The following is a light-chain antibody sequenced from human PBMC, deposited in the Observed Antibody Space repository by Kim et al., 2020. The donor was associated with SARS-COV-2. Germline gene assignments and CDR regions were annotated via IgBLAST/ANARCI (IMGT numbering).Light chain of an antibody. CDR2: NNN. J-gene: IGLJ1*01. CDR1: GSTNGSNF. V-gene: IGLV1-44*01. Sequence: TYSCSASGSTNGSNFAIWYQHLPGTAPKLLIYNNNQRPSGVPDRFSGFKSGTSASLAVSGLHSEDEADYYCVAWDDSLNGRAFGTGTKVTVL. CDR3: VAWDDSLNGRA.